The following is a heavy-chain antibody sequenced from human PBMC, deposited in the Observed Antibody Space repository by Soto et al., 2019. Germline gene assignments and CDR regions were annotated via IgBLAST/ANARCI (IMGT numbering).Heavy chain of an antibody. V-gene: IGHV3-21*01. CDR2: ISSSSSYI. CDR1: GFTFSSYS. Sequence: WGSLRLSCAASGFTFSSYSMNWVRQAPGKGLEWVSSISSSSSYIYYADSVKGRFTISRDNAKNSLYLQMNSLRAEDTAVYYCASEGGYCSSTSCYTGTYYYYYGMDVWGQGTTVTVSS. J-gene: IGHJ6*02. D-gene: IGHD2-2*02. CDR3: ASEGGYCSSTSCYTGTYYYYYGMDV.